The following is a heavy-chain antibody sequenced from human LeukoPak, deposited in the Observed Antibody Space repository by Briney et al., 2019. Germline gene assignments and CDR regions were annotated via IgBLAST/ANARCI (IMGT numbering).Heavy chain of an antibody. CDR2: IYYSGTT. V-gene: IGHV4-59*01. CDR1: GDSITNFY. Sequence: KTSETLSLTCTVSGDSITNFYWTWIRQPPGKGLEWIGNIYYSGTTNYNASLKSRVTISGGTSKNQLSLRLRSVTAADTAVYYCARDVTPHVWGQGILVTVSS. J-gene: IGHJ4*02. CDR3: ARDVTPHV.